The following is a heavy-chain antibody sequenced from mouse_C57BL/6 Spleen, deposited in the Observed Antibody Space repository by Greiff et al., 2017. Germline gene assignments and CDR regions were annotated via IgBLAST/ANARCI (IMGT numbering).Heavy chain of an antibody. D-gene: IGHD2-2*01. CDR2: ISSGGDYI. Sequence: DVMLVESGEGLVKPGGSLKLSCAASGFTFSSYAMSWVRQTPEERLEWVAYISSGGDYIYYADTVKGRFTIARDNARHTLYLQMSSLKSEDTAMYYCTRDEYGYDWYFDVWVTGTTVTVSS. CDR1: GFTFSSYA. CDR3: TRDEYGYDWYFDV. J-gene: IGHJ1*03. V-gene: IGHV5-9-1*02.